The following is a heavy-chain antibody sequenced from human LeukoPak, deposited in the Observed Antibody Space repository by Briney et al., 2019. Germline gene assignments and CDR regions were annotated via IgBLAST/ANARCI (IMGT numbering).Heavy chain of an antibody. CDR1: GFTFSSYA. V-gene: IGHV3-30*18. D-gene: IGHD5-18*01. CDR2: ISYDGSNK. Sequence: GGSLRLSCAASGFTFSSYAMSWVRQAPGKGLEWVAVISYDGSNKYYADSVKGRFTISRDNSKNTLYLQMNSLRAEDTAVYYCAKDINRYSYGSRDGPFDYWGQGTLVTVSS. CDR3: AKDINRYSYGSRDGPFDY. J-gene: IGHJ4*02.